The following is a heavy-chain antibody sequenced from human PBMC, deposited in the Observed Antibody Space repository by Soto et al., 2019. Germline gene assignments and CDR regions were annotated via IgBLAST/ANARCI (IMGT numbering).Heavy chain of an antibody. Sequence: QVQLVQSGAEVKKPGASVKVSCKASGDTFTSPGMSWVRHAPGQGLEWMGWISAHTGSSEYAQRFQGRVTETTDRSTITAYMELRGLGSDDTAGYYCARAFFYVGRDSRGYACDALDFWGPGTVVTVSS. J-gene: IGHJ3*01. D-gene: IGHD3-22*01. CDR2: ISAHTGSS. CDR3: ARAFFYVGRDSRGYACDALDF. V-gene: IGHV1-18*01. CDR1: GDTFTSPG.